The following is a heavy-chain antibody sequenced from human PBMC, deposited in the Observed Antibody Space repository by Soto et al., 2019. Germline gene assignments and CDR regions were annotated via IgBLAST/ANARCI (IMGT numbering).Heavy chain of an antibody. CDR3: ARDSYYDFWSGYYIHY. CDR1: GFTFSSYW. V-gene: IGHV3-7*01. D-gene: IGHD3-3*01. J-gene: IGHJ4*02. Sequence: GGSLRLSCAASGFTFSSYWMSWVRQAPGKGLEWVANIKQDGSEKYYVDSVKGRFTISRDNAKNSLYLQMNSLRAEDTAVYYCARDSYYDFWSGYYIHYWGQGTLVTVSS. CDR2: IKQDGSEK.